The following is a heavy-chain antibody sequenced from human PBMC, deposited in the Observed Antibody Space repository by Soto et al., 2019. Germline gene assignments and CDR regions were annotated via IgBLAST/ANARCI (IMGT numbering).Heavy chain of an antibody. V-gene: IGHV4-34*01. CDR2: INHSGST. CDR1: GGSFSGYY. Sequence: PSETLSLTCAVYGGSFSGYYWSWIRQPPGKGLEWIGEINHSGSTNYNPSLKSRVTISVDTSKNQFSLKLSSVTAADTAVYYCERWSGGATYYYGSGGHYYYGMDVWGQGTTVTVSS. D-gene: IGHD3-10*01. J-gene: IGHJ6*02. CDR3: ERWSGGATYYYGSGGHYYYGMDV.